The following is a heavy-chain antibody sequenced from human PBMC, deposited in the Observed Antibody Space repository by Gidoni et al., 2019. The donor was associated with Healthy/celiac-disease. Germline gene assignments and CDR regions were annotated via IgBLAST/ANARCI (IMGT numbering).Heavy chain of an antibody. V-gene: IGHV3-11*01. J-gene: IGHJ6*02. D-gene: IGHD3-22*01. Sequence: QVQLVESGGCLVKPGGSLSISCAASGFTFSDYYMSWIRQAPGKGLEWVSYISSSGSTIYYADSVKGRFTISRDNAKNSLYLQMNSLRAEDTAVYYCARDLVVAIPGDYYGMDVWGQGTTVTVSS. CDR2: ISSSGSTI. CDR1: GFTFSDYY. CDR3: ARDLVVAIPGDYYGMDV.